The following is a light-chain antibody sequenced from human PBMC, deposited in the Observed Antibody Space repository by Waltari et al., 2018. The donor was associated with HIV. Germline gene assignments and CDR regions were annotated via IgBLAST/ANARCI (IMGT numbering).Light chain of an antibody. CDR3: AAWDDSLSGYV. V-gene: IGLV1-44*01. CDR2: SNN. Sequence: QSVLTQPPSASGTPGPRVTISCSGTSSNIGTNTVTWYQQVPGTAPKLLIYSNNQRPSGVPDRFSGSKSGTSASLAISGLQSEDEADYYCAAWDDSLSGYVFGTGTKVTVL. J-gene: IGLJ1*01. CDR1: SSNIGTNT.